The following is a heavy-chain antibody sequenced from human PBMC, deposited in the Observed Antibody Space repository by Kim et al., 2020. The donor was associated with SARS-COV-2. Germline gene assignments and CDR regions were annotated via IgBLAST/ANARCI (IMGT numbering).Heavy chain of an antibody. Sequence: ASVKVSCKASGYTFTSYDINWVRQATGQGLEWMGWMNPNSGNTGYAQKFQGRVTMTRNTSISTAYMELSSLRSEDTAVYYCAIYDSSGYYYGYWGQGTLVTVSS. CDR2: MNPNSGNT. CDR1: GYTFTSYD. J-gene: IGHJ4*02. D-gene: IGHD3-22*01. V-gene: IGHV1-8*01. CDR3: AIYDSSGYYYGY.